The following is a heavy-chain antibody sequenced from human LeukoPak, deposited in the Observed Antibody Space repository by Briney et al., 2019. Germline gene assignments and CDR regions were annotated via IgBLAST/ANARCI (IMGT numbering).Heavy chain of an antibody. CDR1: GFTFSSYD. D-gene: IGHD2-15*01. V-gene: IGHV3-21*04. Sequence: GGSLRLSCAASGFTFSSYDMNWVRQAPGKGLEWVSSISTSSSYIDYADSVQGRFTISRDNAENSLYLQMNSLRAEDTAAYSCARGRGGGYFDFWGQETLVTVSS. CDR3: ARGRGGGYFDF. CDR2: ISTSSSYI. J-gene: IGHJ4*02.